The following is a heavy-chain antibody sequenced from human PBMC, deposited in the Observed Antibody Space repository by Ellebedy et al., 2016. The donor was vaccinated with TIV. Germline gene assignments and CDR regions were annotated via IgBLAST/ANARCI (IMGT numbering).Heavy chain of an antibody. CDR1: GYTFSSYG. J-gene: IGHJ4*02. CDR3: TRDRAGFDY. V-gene: IGHV1-18*01. Sequence: ASVKVSCKASGYTFSSYGISWVRQAPGQGLEWMGWISADNGKTKVAQKFQGRVTMTTDTSTSTAYMELRSLRSDDTAVYYCTRDRAGFDYWGQGTLVTVSS. CDR2: ISADNGKT.